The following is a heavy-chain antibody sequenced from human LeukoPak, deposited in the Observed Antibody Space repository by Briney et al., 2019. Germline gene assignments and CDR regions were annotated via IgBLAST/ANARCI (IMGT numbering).Heavy chain of an antibody. CDR1: GFTFSSYG. CDR2: IWYDGSNK. Sequence: GGSLTLSCAASGFTFSSYGMHWVRQAAGRGREGVAVIWYDGSNKYYADSRKGRLTISRDNSKNTMYLKVNSLRAEDTPVYYCASDSDIVVVPAAMHGAFDIWGQGTMVTVSS. J-gene: IGHJ3*02. D-gene: IGHD2-2*01. CDR3: ASDSDIVVVPAAMHGAFDI. V-gene: IGHV3-33*01.